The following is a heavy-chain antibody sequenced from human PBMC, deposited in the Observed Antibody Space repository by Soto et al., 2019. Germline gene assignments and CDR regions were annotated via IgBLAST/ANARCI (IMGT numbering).Heavy chain of an antibody. D-gene: IGHD3-3*01. CDR1: GGTISSFG. J-gene: IGHJ4*02. CDR2: IVPIDGST. Sequence: QVQLVQSGAEVKKPGSSVKVSCTTSGGTISSFGMNWVRQAPGQGLEWMGGIVPIDGSTKYAEQFQGRVTITADASTSTVYMDLSSLRSAATAVYYCARSFTKSRRGGVAFDYWGQGTLLTVSP. V-gene: IGHV1-69*01. CDR3: ARSFTKSRRGGVAFDY.